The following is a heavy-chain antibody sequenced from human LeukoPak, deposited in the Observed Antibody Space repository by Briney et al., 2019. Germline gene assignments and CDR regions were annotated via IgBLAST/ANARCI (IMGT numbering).Heavy chain of an antibody. CDR1: GFTFSSYW. D-gene: IGHD4-17*01. Sequence: GGSLRLSFAASGFTFSSYWMSWVRQAPGKGLEGVANINRDGSEKYYVDSVKGRFTISRDNAKNSLYLQMNSLRAEEAAVYYCARGYGDSIHFDYWGQGTLVTVSS. CDR2: INRDGSEK. V-gene: IGHV3-7*02. CDR3: ARGYGDSIHFDY. J-gene: IGHJ4*02.